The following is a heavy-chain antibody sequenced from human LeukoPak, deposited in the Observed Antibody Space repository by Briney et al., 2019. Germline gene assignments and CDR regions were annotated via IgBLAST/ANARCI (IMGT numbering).Heavy chain of an antibody. D-gene: IGHD4-17*01. CDR3: ARGIEYGDYGLSAFDI. CDR1: GFTVSSNY. J-gene: IGHJ3*02. Sequence: GGSLRLSCAASGFTVSSNYMSWVRQAPGKGLEWVSVIYSGGSTYYADSVKGRFTISRDNSKNTLYLQMNSQRAEDTAVYYCARGIEYGDYGLSAFDIWGQGTMVTVSS. CDR2: IYSGGST. V-gene: IGHV3-66*01.